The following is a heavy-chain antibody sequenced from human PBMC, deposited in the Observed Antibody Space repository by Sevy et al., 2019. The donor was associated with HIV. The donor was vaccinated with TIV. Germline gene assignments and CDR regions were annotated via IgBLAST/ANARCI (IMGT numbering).Heavy chain of an antibody. V-gene: IGHV3-30-3*01. CDR3: ASYSSALDAFDI. CDR1: GFTFSSYA. J-gene: IGHJ3*02. Sequence: GGSLILSCAASGFTFSSYAMHWVRHAPGKGLEWVAVISYDGSNKYYADSVKGRFTISRDNSKNTLYLQMNSLRAEDTAVYYCASYSSALDAFDIWGQGTMVTVSS. D-gene: IGHD3-22*01. CDR2: ISYDGSNK.